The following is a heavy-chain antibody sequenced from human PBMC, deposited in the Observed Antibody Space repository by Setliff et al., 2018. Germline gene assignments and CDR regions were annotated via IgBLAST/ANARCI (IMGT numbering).Heavy chain of an antibody. J-gene: IGHJ6*03. D-gene: IGHD3-3*01. CDR3: ARMSGFQYVDV. CDR1: GASISSGTYY. V-gene: IGHV4-39*01. CDR2: IYYRGDT. Sequence: SETLSLTCTVSGASISSGTYYWAWIRQPPGKGLEWIGRIYYRGDTYYNASLKGRLTISVDTAQNQFSLRLTSVTAADSAIYYCARMSGFQYVDVWGKGTTVTVSS.